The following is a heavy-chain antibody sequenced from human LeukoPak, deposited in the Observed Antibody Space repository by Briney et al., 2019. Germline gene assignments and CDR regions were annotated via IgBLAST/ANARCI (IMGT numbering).Heavy chain of an antibody. CDR3: TPDDYGDTS. CDR2: IKSKTDGGTT. J-gene: IGHJ5*02. CDR1: GFTFSNAW. V-gene: IGHV3-15*01. D-gene: IGHD4-17*01. Sequence: GGSLRLSCAASGFTFSNAWMSWVRQAPGKGLEWVGRIKSKTDGGTTDYAAPVKGRFIISRDDSKNTLHLQMDSLKTEDTAVYYCTPDDYGDTSWGQGTLVTVSS.